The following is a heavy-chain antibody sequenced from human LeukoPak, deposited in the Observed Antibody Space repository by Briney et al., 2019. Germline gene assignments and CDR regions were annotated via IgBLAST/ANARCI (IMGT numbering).Heavy chain of an antibody. CDR3: ARGPDYYDSSGYHSRVDY. CDR1: GGSISNRSYY. CDR2: IYYSGTT. V-gene: IGHV4-39*01. D-gene: IGHD3-22*01. Sequence: SETLSLTCTVSGGSISNRSYYWGWIRQPPGKGLEWIGTIYYSGTTYYNPSLKSRVTISVDTSKNQFSLKLSSVTAADTAVYYCARGPDYYDSSGYHSRVDYWGQGTLVTVSS. J-gene: IGHJ4*02.